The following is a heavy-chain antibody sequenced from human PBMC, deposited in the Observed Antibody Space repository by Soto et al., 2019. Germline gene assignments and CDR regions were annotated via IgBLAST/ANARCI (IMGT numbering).Heavy chain of an antibody. J-gene: IGHJ6*02. CDR2: IDQNGIT. Sequence: SETVSLTCAVSGDPISSSKWWTWVRQTPGKGLEWIGKIDQNGITNYNPSLESRVTILKDNSKNQLSLKLTSVTAVDSAVYYCARLNRDYYYYGMDVWGQGATVTVSS. CDR1: GDPISSSKW. CDR3: ARLNRDYYYYGMDV. V-gene: IGHV4-4*02.